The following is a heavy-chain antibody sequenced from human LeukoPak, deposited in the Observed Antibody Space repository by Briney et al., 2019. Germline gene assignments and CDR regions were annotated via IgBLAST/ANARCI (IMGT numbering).Heavy chain of an antibody. Sequence: SVKVSCRASGGTFSSYAISWVRQAPGQGLEWMGGIIPIFGTANYAQKFQGRVTIIADESTSTAYMELSSLRSEDTAVYYCARVGVGGSYYYYFDYRGQGTLVTVSS. V-gene: IGHV1-69*13. J-gene: IGHJ4*02. CDR3: ARVGVGGSYYYYFDY. CDR1: GGTFSSYA. CDR2: IIPIFGTA. D-gene: IGHD1-26*01.